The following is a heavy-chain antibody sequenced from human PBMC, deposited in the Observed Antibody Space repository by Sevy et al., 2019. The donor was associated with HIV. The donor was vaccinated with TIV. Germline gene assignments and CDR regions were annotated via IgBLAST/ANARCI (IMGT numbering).Heavy chain of an antibody. CDR2: ISGSGTRT. Sequence: GGSLRLSCAVSGFSFDSYGMTWVRQAPGKGLEWVSGISGSGTRTYYADSVKGRFIISRDNSKNTLYLQMNSLRSEDTAVYYCEKGGGGHYDPDEIGYYFYYYNMDVWGKGTTVTVSS. J-gene: IGHJ6*03. D-gene: IGHD3-22*01. V-gene: IGHV3-23*01. CDR3: EKGGGGHYDPDEIGYYFYYYNMDV. CDR1: GFSFDSYG.